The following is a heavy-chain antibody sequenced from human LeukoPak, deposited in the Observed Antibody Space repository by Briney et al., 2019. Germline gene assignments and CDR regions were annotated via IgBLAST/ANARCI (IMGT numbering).Heavy chain of an antibody. CDR3: ARDRDYFDSSGYYWFDP. CDR1: GGSISSGGYY. V-gene: IGHV4-30-2*01. J-gene: IGHJ5*02. D-gene: IGHD3-22*01. CDR2: IYHSGST. Sequence: SQTLSLTCTVSGGSISSGGYYWSWIRQPPGKGLEWIGYIYHSGSTYYNPSLKSRVTISVDRSKNQFSLKLSSVTAADTAVYYCARDRDYFDSSGYYWFDPWGQGTLVAVSS.